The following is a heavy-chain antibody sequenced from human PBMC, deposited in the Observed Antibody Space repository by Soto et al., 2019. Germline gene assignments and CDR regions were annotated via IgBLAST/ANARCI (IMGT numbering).Heavy chain of an antibody. Sequence: ASVKVSCKASGYTFTSYGISWVRQAPGQGLEWMGWISAYNGNTNYAQKLQGRVTMTTDTSTSTAYTELRSLRSDDTAVYYCARDSSGWYSVAFDYWGQGTLVTVSS. CDR3: ARDSSGWYSVAFDY. CDR1: GYTFTSYG. CDR2: ISAYNGNT. V-gene: IGHV1-18*01. D-gene: IGHD6-19*01. J-gene: IGHJ4*02.